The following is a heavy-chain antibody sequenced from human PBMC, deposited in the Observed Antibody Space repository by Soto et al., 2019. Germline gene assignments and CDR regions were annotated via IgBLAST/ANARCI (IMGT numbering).Heavy chain of an antibody. CDR2: INPSGGST. CDR3: ARVSDLVLRYFDWPLNY. V-gene: IGHV1-46*01. D-gene: IGHD3-9*01. J-gene: IGHJ4*02. CDR1: GYTFTSYY. Sequence: ASVKVSCKASGYTFTSYYMHWVRQAPGQGLEWMGIINPSGGSTSYAQKFQGRVTMTRDTSTSTVYMELSSLRSEDTAVYYCARVSDLVLRYFDWPLNYWGQGTLVTVS.